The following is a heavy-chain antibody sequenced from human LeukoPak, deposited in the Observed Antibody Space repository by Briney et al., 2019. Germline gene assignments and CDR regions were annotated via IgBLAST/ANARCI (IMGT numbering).Heavy chain of an antibody. J-gene: IGHJ6*02. CDR1: GGTFSSYA. CDR3: ATGGYSGYYYGMDV. D-gene: IGHD5-12*01. CDR2: IIPIFGTA. Sequence: GASVKVSCKASGGTFSSYAISWVRQAPGQGLEWMGGIIPIFGTANYAQKFQGRVTITADESTSTAYMELSSLRSEDTAVYYCATGGYSGYYYGMDVWGQGTTVTVSS. V-gene: IGHV1-69*13.